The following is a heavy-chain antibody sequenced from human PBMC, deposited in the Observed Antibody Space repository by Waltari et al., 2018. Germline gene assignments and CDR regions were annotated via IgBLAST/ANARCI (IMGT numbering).Heavy chain of an antibody. CDR3: ATSYSLGPYYFDY. J-gene: IGHJ4*02. Sequence: EVQLLESGGGLVQPGGSLRLSCAASGFTFSSYAMSWVRQAPGKGLEWVVAIRGRGGSTYYADSVKGRFTISRDNSKNTLYLQMNSLRAEDTAVYYCATSYSLGPYYFDYWGQGTLVTVSS. V-gene: IGHV3-23*01. CDR1: GFTFSSYA. CDR2: IRGRGGST. D-gene: IGHD2-15*01.